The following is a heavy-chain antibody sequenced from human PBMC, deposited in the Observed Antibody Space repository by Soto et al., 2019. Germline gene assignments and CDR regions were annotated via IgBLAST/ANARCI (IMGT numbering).Heavy chain of an antibody. CDR3: ARDDNHYYYGSGRRAFDI. V-gene: IGHV1-18*01. CDR1: GYTFTSYG. D-gene: IGHD3-10*01. J-gene: IGHJ3*02. Sequence: GASVKVSCKASGYTFTSYGISWVRQAPGQGLEWMGWISAYNGNTNYAQKLQGRVTMTTDTSTSTAYMELRSLRSDDTAVYYCARDDNHYYYGSGRRAFDIWGQGTMVTVSS. CDR2: ISAYNGNT.